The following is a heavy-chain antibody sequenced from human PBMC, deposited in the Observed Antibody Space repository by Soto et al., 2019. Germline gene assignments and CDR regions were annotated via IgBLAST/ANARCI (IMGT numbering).Heavy chain of an antibody. V-gene: IGHV3-11*01. CDR2: ISSSGGTI. CDR1: GFTFSGYY. Sequence: GGSLRLSCAVSGFTFSGYYMSWIRQAPGKGLEWVSYISSSGGTIYYADSVKGRFTISRDNAKNSLYLQMNSPGAEDTAVYYCARGSGWYYFDYGGQGTLVTVSS. D-gene: IGHD6-19*01. CDR3: ARGSGWYYFDY. J-gene: IGHJ4*02.